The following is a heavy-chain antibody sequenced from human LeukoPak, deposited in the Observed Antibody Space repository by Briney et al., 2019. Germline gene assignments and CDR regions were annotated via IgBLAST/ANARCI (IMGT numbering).Heavy chain of an antibody. CDR1: GFTFSSYS. D-gene: IGHD3-22*01. Sequence: GGSLRLSCAASGFTFSSYSMNWVRQAPGKGLEWVSSISSSSSYIYYADSVKGRFTISRDNAKNSLYLQMSSLRAEDTAVYYCARDGSPYYYDSSGYHWGQGTLVTVSS. J-gene: IGHJ4*02. CDR2: ISSSSSYI. CDR3: ARDGSPYYYDSSGYH. V-gene: IGHV3-21*01.